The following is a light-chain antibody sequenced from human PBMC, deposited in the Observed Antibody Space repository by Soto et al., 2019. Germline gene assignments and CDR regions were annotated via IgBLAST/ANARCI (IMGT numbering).Light chain of an antibody. CDR1: QGISSY. V-gene: IGKV1-9*01. Sequence: DIQLTQSPSFLSASVGDRVTITCRASQGISSYLAWYQQKPGKAPKLLIFGASTLQSGVPSRFSGSGSGTEFPLTISSLQPEDFATYYCQQLNSYSIFTFGPGTKVDI. CDR3: QQLNSYSIFT. J-gene: IGKJ3*01. CDR2: GAS.